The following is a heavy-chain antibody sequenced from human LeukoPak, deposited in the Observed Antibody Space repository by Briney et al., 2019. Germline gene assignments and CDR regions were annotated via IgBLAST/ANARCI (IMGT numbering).Heavy chain of an antibody. J-gene: IGHJ4*02. D-gene: IGHD2-8*01. CDR3: AKDLRIRAGVPDY. CDR1: GFTFSTYA. CDR2: ISSGGGFT. V-gene: IGHV3-23*01. Sequence: GGSLRLSCAASGFTFSTYAMSWVRQAPGKGLEWVSTISSGGGFTYYADSVKGRFTISRDSSKNTLCLQMNSLRAEDTAVYYCAKDLRIRAGVPDYWGQGTLVTVSS.